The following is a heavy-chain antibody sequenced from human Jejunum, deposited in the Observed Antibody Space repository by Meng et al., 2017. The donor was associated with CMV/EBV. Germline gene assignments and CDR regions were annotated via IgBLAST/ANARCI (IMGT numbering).Heavy chain of an antibody. D-gene: IGHD2-8*01. Sequence: ASGYTFTGYYMHWVRQAPGQGLEWMGWINPNSGGANYALKFQGRVTMTRDTSISTAYVELNRLRSDDTAIYYCARARPYLNWFDPWGQGTLVTVSS. CDR3: ARARPYLNWFDP. CDR2: INPNSGGA. V-gene: IGHV1-2*02. J-gene: IGHJ5*02. CDR1: GYTFTGYY.